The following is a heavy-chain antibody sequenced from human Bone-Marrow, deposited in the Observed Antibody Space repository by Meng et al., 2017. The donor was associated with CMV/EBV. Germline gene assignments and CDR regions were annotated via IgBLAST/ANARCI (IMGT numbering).Heavy chain of an antibody. CDR1: GFAFGNYG. J-gene: IGHJ4*02. V-gene: IGHV3-33*01. D-gene: IGHD3-3*01. Sequence: GESLKISCAASGFAFGNYGMHWVRQAPGKGLEWMAVIWYDGTNKYHVDSVKVRFTISRDNSRNTLYLQMNSLRAEDTAVYYCARSQGKGSGYPFDYWGQGTLVTVSS. CDR3: ARSQGKGSGYPFDY. CDR2: IWYDGTNK.